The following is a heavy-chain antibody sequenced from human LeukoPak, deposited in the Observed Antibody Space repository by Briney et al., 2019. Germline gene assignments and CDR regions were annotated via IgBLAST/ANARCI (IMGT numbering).Heavy chain of an antibody. D-gene: IGHD1-26*01. CDR1: GFTFDDYA. Sequence: PGRSLRLSCAASGFTFDDYAMHWVRQAPGKGLEWVSGISWNSGSIGYADSVKGRFTISRDNAKNSLYLQMNSLRAEDTALYYCAKDLGLYSGSYPDAFDIWGQGTMVTVSS. CDR2: ISWNSGSI. J-gene: IGHJ3*02. CDR3: AKDLGLYSGSYPDAFDI. V-gene: IGHV3-9*01.